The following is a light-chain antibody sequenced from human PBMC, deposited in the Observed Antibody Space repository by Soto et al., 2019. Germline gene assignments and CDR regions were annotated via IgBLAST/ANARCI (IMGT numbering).Light chain of an antibody. V-gene: IGKV1-5*03. Sequence: DIQMTQSPSTLSASVGDRVTITCLASQSISTWLAWYQHKPGKAPKLLIYKASSLESGVPARFSGSGSGTEFTLHISSLQPEDYANYYCQHYDKSRLTIGGSTRVEIE. CDR1: QSISTW. J-gene: IGKJ4*01. CDR3: QHYDKSRLT. CDR2: KAS.